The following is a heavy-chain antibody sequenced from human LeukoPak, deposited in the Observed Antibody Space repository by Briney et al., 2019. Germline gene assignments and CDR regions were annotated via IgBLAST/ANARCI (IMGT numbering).Heavy chain of an antibody. V-gene: IGHV3-23*01. J-gene: IGHJ2*01. D-gene: IGHD4-17*01. CDR1: GFTFSSYA. CDR2: ISGSGGST. CDR3: ATLYGDYNWYFDL. Sequence: GGSLRLSCAASGFTFSSYAVSWVRQAPGKGLEWVSAISGSGGSTYYADSVKGRFTISRDNSKNTLFLQMNTLRAEDTAVYYCATLYGDYNWYFDLWGRGTLVTVSS.